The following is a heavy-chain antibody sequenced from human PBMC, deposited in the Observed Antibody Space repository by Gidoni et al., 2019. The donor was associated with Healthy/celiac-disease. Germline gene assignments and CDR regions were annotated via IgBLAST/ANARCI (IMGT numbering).Heavy chain of an antibody. D-gene: IGHD3-22*01. CDR2: TYYSGST. CDR1: GGSLSRSSYY. CDR3: ARHGHEYDYDSSGYSLGAFDI. V-gene: IGHV4-39*01. Sequence: LQLLESVPGLVRPSEPMSPTCTVSGGSLSRSSYYWGWIRQPPGKGLEWIGRTYYSGSTDYYPSRKSRVTISVDTAKNQFSLKLSTVTAADTAVYYCARHGHEYDYDSSGYSLGAFDIWGQGTMVTVSS. J-gene: IGHJ3*02.